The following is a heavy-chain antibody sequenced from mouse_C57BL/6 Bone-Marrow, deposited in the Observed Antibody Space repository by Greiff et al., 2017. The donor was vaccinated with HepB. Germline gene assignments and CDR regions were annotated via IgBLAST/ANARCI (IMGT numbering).Heavy chain of an antibody. CDR3: ARYITAGVARYFDV. CDR2: IRNKANGYTT. CDR1: GFTFTDYY. D-gene: IGHD1-1*01. V-gene: IGHV7-3*01. Sequence: EVQLVESGGGLVQPGGSLSLSCAASGFTFTDYYMSWVRQPPGKALEWLGFIRNKANGYTTEYSASVKGRFTISRDNSQSILYLQMNALRAEDSATYYCARYITAGVARYFDVWGTGTTVTVSS. J-gene: IGHJ1*03.